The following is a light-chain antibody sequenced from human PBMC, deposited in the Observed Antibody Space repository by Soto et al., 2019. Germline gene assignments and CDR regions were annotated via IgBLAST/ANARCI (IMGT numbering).Light chain of an antibody. CDR3: SSYAVSGRIL. V-gene: IGLV2-8*01. J-gene: IGLJ2*01. CDR2: EVS. CDR1: SSDVGGYNY. Sequence: QSALTQPPSASGSPGQSVTISCTGTSSDVGGYNYVSWYQQHPDKAPTLIIYEVSKRPSGVPDRFSGSKSGNTASLTVSGLQADAEADYSCSSYAVSGRILFGGGTQLTVL.